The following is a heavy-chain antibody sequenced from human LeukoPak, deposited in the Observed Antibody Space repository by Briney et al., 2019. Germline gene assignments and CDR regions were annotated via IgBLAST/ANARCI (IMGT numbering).Heavy chain of an antibody. CDR3: ARDRGVRGFRYFDL. CDR2: VSIISSYI. Sequence: GGSLRLSCAASGFTFSSYWMSWVRQAPGKGLEWVSSVSIISSYIYYADSVKGRFTISRDNAKNSLYLQMDSLRAEDTALYYCARDRGVRGFRYFDLWGRGTLVTVSS. V-gene: IGHV3-21*01. J-gene: IGHJ2*01. D-gene: IGHD3-10*01. CDR1: GFTFSSYW.